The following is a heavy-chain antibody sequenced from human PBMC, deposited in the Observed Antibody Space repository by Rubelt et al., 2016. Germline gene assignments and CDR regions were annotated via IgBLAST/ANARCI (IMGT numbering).Heavy chain of an antibody. CDR3: ARDVIVVVPAAPDAFDI. Sequence: QVQLQQWGAGLLKPSETLSLTCAVYGGSFSGYYWSWIRQPPGKGLEWIGEINHSGSTNYNPSLKSRVTISVEPTKDRFSLKLSFVTAADTAVYYCARDVIVVVPAAPDAFDIWGQGTMVTVSS. CDR2: INHSGST. CDR1: GGSFSGYY. J-gene: IGHJ3*02. D-gene: IGHD2-2*01. V-gene: IGHV4-34*01.